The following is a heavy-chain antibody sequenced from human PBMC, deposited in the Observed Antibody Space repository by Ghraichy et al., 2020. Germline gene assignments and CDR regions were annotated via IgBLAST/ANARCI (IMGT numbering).Heavy chain of an antibody. CDR1: GFTFSSC. CDR3: ARDLVLTGTLWH. Sequence: LSLTCAASGFTFSSCMNWVRQAPGKGLEWVSYISSSSTTIYYADSVKGRFTISRDNAKNSLFLQMNSLRDEDTAVYYCARDLVLTGTLWHWGQGTLVTVSS. J-gene: IGHJ4*02. CDR2: ISSSSTTI. D-gene: IGHD1-7*01. V-gene: IGHV3-48*02.